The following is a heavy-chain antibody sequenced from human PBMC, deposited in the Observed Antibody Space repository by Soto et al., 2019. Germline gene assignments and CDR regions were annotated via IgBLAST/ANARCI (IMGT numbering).Heavy chain of an antibody. CDR2: IYYSGST. CDR1: GDSISAYS. Sequence: PSETLSLTCTVSGDSISAYSLSWVRQPPGKGLEWIGYIYYSGSTNYNPSLKSRVTISVDTSKNQFSLKLSSVTAADTAVYYCARVWGGAFDIWGQGTMVTVSS. CDR3: ARVWGGAFDI. D-gene: IGHD3-10*01. V-gene: IGHV4-59*01. J-gene: IGHJ3*02.